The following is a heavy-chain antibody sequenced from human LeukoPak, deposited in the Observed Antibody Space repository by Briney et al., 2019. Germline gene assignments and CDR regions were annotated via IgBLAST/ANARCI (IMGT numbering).Heavy chain of an antibody. CDR2: INAGNGNT. J-gene: IGHJ4*02. V-gene: IGHV1-3*01. D-gene: IGHD3-10*01. CDR1: GYTFTSYA. CDR3: AREPMVRGVKAPPPYFDY. Sequence: GASVKVSCKASGYTFTSYAMHWVRQAPGQRLEWMGWINAGNGNTKYSQKFQGRVTITRDTSASTAYMELSSLRSEDTAVYYCAREPMVRGVKAPPPYFDYWGQGTLVTVSS.